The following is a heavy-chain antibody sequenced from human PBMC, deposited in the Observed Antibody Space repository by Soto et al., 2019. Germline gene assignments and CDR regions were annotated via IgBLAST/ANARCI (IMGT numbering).Heavy chain of an antibody. J-gene: IGHJ6*03. V-gene: IGHV3-23*01. D-gene: IGHD2-8*01. CDR1: GFTFDTYT. CDR2: ISANGGGT. Sequence: GGSLRLSCAASGFTFDTYTMSWVRQAPGKGLEWVSGISANGGGTYYADSVKGRFTISRDNSENTLYLLMNSLRAEDTAVYYCAKEMVQVRAGYYMDVWGKGTTVTVSS. CDR3: AKEMVQVRAGYYMDV.